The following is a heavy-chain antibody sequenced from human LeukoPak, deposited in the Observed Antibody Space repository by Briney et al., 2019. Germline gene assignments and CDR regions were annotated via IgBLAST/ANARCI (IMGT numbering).Heavy chain of an antibody. D-gene: IGHD6-19*01. CDR2: IYISGST. Sequence: SETLSLTCTVSGGSISSYYWSWIRQPAGKGLEWIGRIYISGSTNYNPSLKSRVTMSVDTSKNQFSLKLSSVTAADTAVYYCARVPKGYSSGWYFDYWGQGTLVTVSS. J-gene: IGHJ4*02. CDR3: ARVPKGYSSGWYFDY. CDR1: GGSISSYY. V-gene: IGHV4-4*07.